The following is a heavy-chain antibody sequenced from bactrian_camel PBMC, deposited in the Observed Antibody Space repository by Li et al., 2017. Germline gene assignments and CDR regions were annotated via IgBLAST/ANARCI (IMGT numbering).Heavy chain of an antibody. CDR3: AVTKARCYWPRCGYSEYDF. Sequence: HVQLVESGGGSVQAGESLRLSCVVSGYRYSTYCMGWFRQVPGNEREPLASIDSDGRTSVADSVKGRFTISQDGAKNTLYLQMNNLKPEDSAMYYCAVTKARCYWPRCGYSEYDFWGQGTQVTVS. CDR2: IDSDGRT. D-gene: IGHD2*01. V-gene: IGHV3S53*01. J-gene: IGHJ4*01. CDR1: GYRYSTYC.